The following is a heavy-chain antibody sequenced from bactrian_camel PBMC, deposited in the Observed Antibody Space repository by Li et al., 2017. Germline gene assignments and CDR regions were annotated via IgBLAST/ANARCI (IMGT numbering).Heavy chain of an antibody. CDR2: INSGGSST. CDR3: ATDPSVGY. V-gene: IGHV3S40*01. J-gene: IGHJ6*01. Sequence: VQLVESGGGLVQPGGSLRLSCAASGFTFSTYDMAWVRQAPGKGLEWVSTINSGGSSTYYGDSAKGRFTISRDNAKNTLYLQMNSLKTEDTAVYYCATDPSVGYWGQGTQVTVS. CDR1: GFTFSTYD.